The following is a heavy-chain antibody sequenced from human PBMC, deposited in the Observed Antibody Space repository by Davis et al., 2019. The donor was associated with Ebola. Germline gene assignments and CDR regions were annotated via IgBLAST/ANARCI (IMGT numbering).Heavy chain of an antibody. D-gene: IGHD3-3*01. V-gene: IGHV4-39*01. Sequence: PSETLSLTCTVSGGSISSSSYYWGWIRQPPGKGLEWIGSIYYSGSTYYNPSLKSRVTISVDTSKNQFSLKLSSVTAADTAVYYCARYVFPKYYDFWSGYSDNWFDPWGQGTLVTVSS. CDR1: GGSISSSSYY. CDR2: IYYSGST. J-gene: IGHJ5*02. CDR3: ARYVFPKYYDFWSGYSDNWFDP.